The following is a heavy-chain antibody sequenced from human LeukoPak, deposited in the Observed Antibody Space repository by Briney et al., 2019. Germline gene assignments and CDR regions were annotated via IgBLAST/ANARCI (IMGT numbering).Heavy chain of an antibody. D-gene: IGHD1-1*01. CDR1: GGSISSGGYY. CDR3: ARDPPYDSGNAFDI. J-gene: IGHJ3*02. Sequence: PSETLSLTCTVSGGSISSGGYYWSWIRQHPGKGLEWIGYIYYSGSTYYNPSLKSRVTISVDTSKNQFSLKLSSVTAADTAIYFCARDPPYDSGNAFDIWGQGTMVTVSS. CDR2: IYYSGST. V-gene: IGHV4-31*03.